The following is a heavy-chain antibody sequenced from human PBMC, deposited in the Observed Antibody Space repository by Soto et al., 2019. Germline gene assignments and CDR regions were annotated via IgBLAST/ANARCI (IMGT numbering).Heavy chain of an antibody. D-gene: IGHD3-3*01. CDR1: GGSISSYY. CDR3: ARLEGYDFWSGYVNWFDP. J-gene: IGHJ5*02. V-gene: IGHV4-59*08. Sequence: SETLSLTCTVSGGSISSYYLSWIRQPPGKGLEWIGYIYYSGSTNYNPSLKSRVTISVDTSKNQFSLKLSSVTAADTAVYYCARLEGYDFWSGYVNWFDPWGQGTLVTVSS. CDR2: IYYSGST.